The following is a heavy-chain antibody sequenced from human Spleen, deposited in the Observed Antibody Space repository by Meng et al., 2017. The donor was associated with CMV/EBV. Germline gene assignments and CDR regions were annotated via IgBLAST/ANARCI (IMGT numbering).Heavy chain of an antibody. CDR1: GGSISSSSYY. V-gene: IGHV4-39*07. Sequence: SETLSLTCTVSGGSISSSSYYWGWIRQPPGKGLEWIGSVSYSGSTYYNPSLKSRVTISVDTSKNQFSLRLNSMTAADTAVYYCARGVWSREFDYWGQGTLVTVSS. D-gene: IGHD3-10*01. J-gene: IGHJ4*02. CDR3: ARGVWSREFDY. CDR2: VSYSGST.